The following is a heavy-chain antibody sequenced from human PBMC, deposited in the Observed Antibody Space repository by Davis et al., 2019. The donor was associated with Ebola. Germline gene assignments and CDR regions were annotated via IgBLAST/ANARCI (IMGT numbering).Heavy chain of an antibody. D-gene: IGHD2-2*01. CDR1: GYTFTSYD. Sequence: ASVKVSCKASGYTFTSYDINWVRQATGQGLEWMGWMNPNSGNTGYAQKLQGRVTMTTDTSTSTAYMELRSLRSDDTAVYYCARALIVVVPAARWFDPWGQGTLVTVSS. CDR3: ARALIVVVPAARWFDP. V-gene: IGHV1-8*01. CDR2: MNPNSGNT. J-gene: IGHJ5*02.